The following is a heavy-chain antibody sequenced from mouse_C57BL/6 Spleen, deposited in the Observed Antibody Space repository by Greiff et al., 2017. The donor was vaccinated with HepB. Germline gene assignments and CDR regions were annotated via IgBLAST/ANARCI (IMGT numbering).Heavy chain of an antibody. CDR1: GYTFTSYW. Sequence: QVQLQQPGTELVKPGASVKLSCKASGYTFTSYWMHWVKQRPGQGLEWIGNINPSNGGTNYNEKFKSKATLTVDKSSSTAYMQISSLTSEDSAVYYCARSTGYYSPFDYWGQGTTLTVSS. V-gene: IGHV1-53*01. D-gene: IGHD2-12*01. J-gene: IGHJ2*01. CDR3: ARSTGYYSPFDY. CDR2: INPSNGGT.